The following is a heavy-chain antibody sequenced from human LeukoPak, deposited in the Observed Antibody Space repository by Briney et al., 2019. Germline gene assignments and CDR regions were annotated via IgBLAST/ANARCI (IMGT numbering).Heavy chain of an antibody. CDR3: ARDGRGDPDY. CDR2: ISYDGSNK. CDR1: GFTFSSFP. D-gene: IGHD3-16*01. Sequence: GGSLRLSCAASGFTFSSFPMHWVRQAPGKGLEWVAIISYDGSNKYYADSVRGRFTTSRDNSKNTLYLQMNSLRAEDTAVYYCARDGRGDPDYWGQGTLVTVSS. V-gene: IGHV3-30*04. J-gene: IGHJ4*02.